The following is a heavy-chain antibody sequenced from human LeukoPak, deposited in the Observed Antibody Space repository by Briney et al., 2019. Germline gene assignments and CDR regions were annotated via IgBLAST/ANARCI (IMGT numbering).Heavy chain of an antibody. CDR2: INHSGST. CDR1: GGSFSGYY. V-gene: IGHV4-34*01. CDR3: ARGDTERRPVEMATIRRNRRDY. J-gene: IGHJ4*02. Sequence: SETLSLTCAVYGGSFSGYYWSWIRQPPGKGLEWIGEINHSGSTNYNPPLKSRVTISVDTSKNQFSLKLSSVTAADTAVYYCARGDTERRPVEMATIRRNRRDYWGQGTLVAVSS. D-gene: IGHD5-24*01.